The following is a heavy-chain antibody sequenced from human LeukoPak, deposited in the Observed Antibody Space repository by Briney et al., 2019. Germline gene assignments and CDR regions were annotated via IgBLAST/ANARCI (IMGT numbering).Heavy chain of an antibody. Sequence: GGSLRLSCAAPGFTFSSYSMNWVRQAPGKGLEWVSSISSSSSYIYYADSVKGRFTISRDNAKNSLYLQMNSLRAEDTAVYYCARGLRFLEWLSVHYFDYWGQGTLVTVSS. CDR3: ARGLRFLEWLSVHYFDY. J-gene: IGHJ4*02. D-gene: IGHD3-3*01. CDR1: GFTFSSYS. V-gene: IGHV3-21*01. CDR2: ISSSSSYI.